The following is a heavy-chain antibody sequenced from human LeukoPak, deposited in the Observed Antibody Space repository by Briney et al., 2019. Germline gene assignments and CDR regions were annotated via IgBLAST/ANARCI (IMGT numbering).Heavy chain of an antibody. V-gene: IGHV4-59*01. Sequence: PSETLSVTCTVSGGSISSYYWSWIRQPPGKGLEWIGYIYSGKTDYNPSLKSRVTISVDTSKNQFSLKLSSVSAADTAVYYCARGFEYNYRYTFGYWGQGTLVTVSS. CDR2: IYSGKT. J-gene: IGHJ4*02. D-gene: IGHD5-18*01. CDR3: ARGFEYNYRYTFGY. CDR1: GGSISSYY.